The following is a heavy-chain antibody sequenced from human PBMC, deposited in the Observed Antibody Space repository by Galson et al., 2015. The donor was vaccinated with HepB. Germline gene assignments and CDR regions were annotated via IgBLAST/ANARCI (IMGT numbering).Heavy chain of an antibody. V-gene: IGHV3-30*04. J-gene: IGHJ3*02. Sequence: SLRLSCAASGFTFSSYAMHWVRQAPGKGLEWVSVISYDGSNKYYADSVKGRFTISRDNSKNTLYLQMNSLRAEDTAVYYCAVRRISVSDAFDIWGQGTMVTISS. CDR2: ISYDGSNK. D-gene: IGHD6-19*01. CDR1: GFTFSSYA. CDR3: AVRRISVSDAFDI.